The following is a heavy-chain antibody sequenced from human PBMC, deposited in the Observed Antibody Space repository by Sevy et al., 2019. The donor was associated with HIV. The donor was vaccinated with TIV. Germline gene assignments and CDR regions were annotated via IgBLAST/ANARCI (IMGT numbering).Heavy chain of an antibody. CDR2: ISAYNGNT. CDR3: ARVLGDYGHYYYYGMDV. D-gene: IGHD4-17*01. CDR1: GYTFTSYG. V-gene: IGHV1-18*01. J-gene: IGHJ6*02. Sequence: ASVKVSCKASGYTFTSYGISCVRQAPGQGLEWMGWISAYNGNTNDAQKLQGRVTMTTDTSTSTAYMELRSLRSDDTAVYYCARVLGDYGHYYYYGMDVWGQGTTVTVSS.